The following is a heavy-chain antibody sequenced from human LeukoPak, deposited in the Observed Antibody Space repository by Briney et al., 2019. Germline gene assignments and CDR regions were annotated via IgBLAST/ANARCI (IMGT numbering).Heavy chain of an antibody. CDR2: MSPNSGDT. CDR1: GYTFTNYE. V-gene: IGHV1-8*01. Sequence: ASVKVSCKASGYTFTNYEINWVRQATGQGVEWMGWMSPNSGDTAYAQKFQGRITMTRSTSIGTAYMELSSLRSEDTAVYYCARGLGTYDSSDLTWPMISFWGQGTLVTVSS. CDR3: ARGLGTYDSSDLTWPMISF. D-gene: IGHD3-22*01. J-gene: IGHJ4*02.